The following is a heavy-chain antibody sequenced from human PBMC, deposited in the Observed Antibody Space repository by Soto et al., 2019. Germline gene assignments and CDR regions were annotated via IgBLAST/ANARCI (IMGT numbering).Heavy chain of an antibody. V-gene: IGHV1-2*06. CDR3: ARVGSYSPFDY. CDR2: INPNSGDT. J-gene: IGHJ4*02. D-gene: IGHD1-26*01. CDR1: GYIFTDYY. Sequence: ASVKVSCKASGYIFTDYYMHWVRQAPGQELGWMGRINPNSGDTNYAQKFQGRVTMTRDTSISTAYTELSSLRSEDTAAYYCARVGSYSPFDYWGQGTLVTVSS.